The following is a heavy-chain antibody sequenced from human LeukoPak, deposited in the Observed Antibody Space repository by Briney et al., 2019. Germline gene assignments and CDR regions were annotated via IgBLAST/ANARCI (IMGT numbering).Heavy chain of an antibody. CDR2: ISGSGGST. Sequence: GGSLRLSCAASGFTFSSYAMSWVRQAPGKGLEWVSAISGSGGSTYYADSMKGRFTISRDNSKNTLYLQMNSLRAEDTAVYYCAKEGKWELLYYYYYYMDVWGKGTTVTVSS. J-gene: IGHJ6*03. D-gene: IGHD1-26*01. V-gene: IGHV3-23*01. CDR3: AKEGKWELLYYYYYYMDV. CDR1: GFTFSSYA.